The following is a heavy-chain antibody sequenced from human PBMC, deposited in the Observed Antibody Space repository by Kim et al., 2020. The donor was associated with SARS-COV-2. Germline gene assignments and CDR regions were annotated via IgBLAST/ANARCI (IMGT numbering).Heavy chain of an antibody. V-gene: IGHV4-34*01. J-gene: IGHJ4*02. CDR1: GGSFSGYY. CDR2: INHSGST. CDR3: ARGVTSSVRGVNDKYYFDY. D-gene: IGHD3-10*01. Sequence: SETLSLTCAVYGGSFSGYYWSWIRQPPGKGLEWIGEINHSGSTNYNPSLKSRVTISVDTSKNQFSLKLSSVTAADTAVYYCARGVTSSVRGVNDKYYFDYWGQGTLVTVSS.